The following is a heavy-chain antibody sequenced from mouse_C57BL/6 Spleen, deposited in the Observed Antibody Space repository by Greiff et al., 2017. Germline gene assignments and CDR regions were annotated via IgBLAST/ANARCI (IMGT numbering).Heavy chain of an antibody. Sequence: QVTLKESGAELVRPGASVKLSCKASGYTFPDYYINWVKQRPGQGLEWIARIYPGSGNTYYNEKFKGKATLTAEKSSSTAYMQLSSLTSEDSAVYCCAKITRGTGAMDYWGQGTSVTVSS. D-gene: IGHD1-1*01. CDR3: AKITRGTGAMDY. J-gene: IGHJ4*01. V-gene: IGHV1-76*01. CDR2: IYPGSGNT. CDR1: GYTFPDYY.